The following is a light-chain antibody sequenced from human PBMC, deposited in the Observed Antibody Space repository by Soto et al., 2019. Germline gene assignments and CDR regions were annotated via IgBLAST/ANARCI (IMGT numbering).Light chain of an antibody. CDR3: THYGSPRPLT. V-gene: IGKV3-20*01. J-gene: IGKJ3*01. CDR2: GTS. CDR1: QTISSTY. Sequence: EIVLTQSPGTLSFSPGKRATLSCRASQTISSTYLAWYQQRPGQSPRLLIYGTSSRATGIPDRFSGRGSGTDFALTISRLEPEDSALYYCTHYGSPRPLTFGPGNKVEIX.